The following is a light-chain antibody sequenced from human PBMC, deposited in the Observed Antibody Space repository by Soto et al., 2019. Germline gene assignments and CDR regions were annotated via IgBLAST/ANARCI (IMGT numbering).Light chain of an antibody. J-gene: IGLJ2*01. Sequence: QSALTQPASVSGSPGQSITISCTGTSSDIGAYNFVSWYQQHPGKAPKLMLYDVNIRPSGVSNRFSGSKSGNTASLTISGLQAEDEADYYCTSWTTSPTMIFGGGT. CDR3: TSWTTSPTMI. CDR1: SSDIGAYNF. CDR2: DVN. V-gene: IGLV2-14*03.